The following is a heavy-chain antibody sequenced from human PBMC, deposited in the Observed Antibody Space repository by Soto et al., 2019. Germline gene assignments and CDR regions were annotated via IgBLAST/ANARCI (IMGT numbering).Heavy chain of an antibody. CDR3: AWVTGTTGFDY. CDR1: GGTFSSYT. Sequence: SVKVSCKASGGTFSSYTISWVRQAPGQGLEWMGRIIPILGTANYAQKFQGRVTITADKSTSTAYMELSSLRSEDTAVYYCAWVTGTTGFDYWGQGTLVTVSS. V-gene: IGHV1-69*08. J-gene: IGHJ4*02. D-gene: IGHD1-7*01. CDR2: IIPILGTA.